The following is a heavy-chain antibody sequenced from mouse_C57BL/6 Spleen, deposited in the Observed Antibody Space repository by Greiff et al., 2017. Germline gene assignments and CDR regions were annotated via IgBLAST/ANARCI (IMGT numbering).Heavy chain of an antibody. CDR2: ILPGSGST. CDR1: GYTFTGYW. J-gene: IGHJ4*01. CDR3: ARGGDYYGSSYDYAMDY. Sequence: VQLQQSGAELMKPGASVKLSCKATGYTFTGYWIEWVKQRPGHGLEWIGEILPGSGSTNYNEKFKGKATFTADTSSNTAYMQLSSLTTEDSAIYYCARGGDYYGSSYDYAMDYWGQGTSVTVSS. D-gene: IGHD1-1*01. V-gene: IGHV1-9*01.